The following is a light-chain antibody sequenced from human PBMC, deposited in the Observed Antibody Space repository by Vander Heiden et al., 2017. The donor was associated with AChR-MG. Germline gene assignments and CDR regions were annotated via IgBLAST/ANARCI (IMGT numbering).Light chain of an antibody. CDR2: DAS. Sequence: EHVLTQVPAIMSLSTGGGVTLTCRASQSVSSYLAWYQQKPGQAPRLLIYDASNMATGIPARFSGSGSGTDFTLTISSLEPEDFAVYYCQHRSNWPPTFGQGTRLEI. J-gene: IGKJ5*01. CDR3: QHRSNWPPT. V-gene: IGKV3-11*01. CDR1: QSVSSY.